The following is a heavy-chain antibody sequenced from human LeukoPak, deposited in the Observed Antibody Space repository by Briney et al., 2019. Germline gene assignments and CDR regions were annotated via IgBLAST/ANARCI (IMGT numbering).Heavy chain of an antibody. J-gene: IGHJ5*02. V-gene: IGHV6-1*01. CDR2: TYSMSKWNT. D-gene: IGHD6-19*01. CDR3: ARAGHGSRWFDP. Sequence: SQTLSLTCAISGDSVSSNSAAWNWIRQSPSRGLDSLGRTYSMSKWNTEYAVSVESRITINPDTSKNQFSLLLSSVTPEDTAVYYCARAGHGSRWFDPWGQGTLVTVSS. CDR1: GDSVSSNSAA.